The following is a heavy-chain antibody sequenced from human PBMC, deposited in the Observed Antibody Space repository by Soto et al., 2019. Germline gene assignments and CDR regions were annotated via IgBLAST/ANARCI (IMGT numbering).Heavy chain of an antibody. J-gene: IGHJ4*02. CDR3: ASGHEYSSSSGDY. CDR1: GFTFSSYS. V-gene: IGHV3-48*01. CDR2: ISSSSSTI. D-gene: IGHD6-6*01. Sequence: GGSLRLSCAASGFTFSSYSMNWVRQAPGKGLEWVSYISSSSSTIYYADSVKGRFTISRDNAKNSLYLQMNSLGAEDTAVYYCASGHEYSSSSGDYWGQGTLVTVSS.